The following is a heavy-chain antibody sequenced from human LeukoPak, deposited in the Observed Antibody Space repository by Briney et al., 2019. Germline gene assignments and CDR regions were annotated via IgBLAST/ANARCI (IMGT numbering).Heavy chain of an antibody. CDR3: AREARREGYRFDY. D-gene: IGHD5-24*01. Sequence: SETLSLTCTVSGGSISSGGYYWSWIRQHPGKGLEWIGYIYYSGSTYYNPSLKSRVTISVDTSKNQFSLKLSSVTAADTAVYYCAREARREGYRFDYWGQGTLVTVSS. CDR1: GGSISSGGYY. CDR2: IYYSGST. J-gene: IGHJ4*02. V-gene: IGHV4-31*03.